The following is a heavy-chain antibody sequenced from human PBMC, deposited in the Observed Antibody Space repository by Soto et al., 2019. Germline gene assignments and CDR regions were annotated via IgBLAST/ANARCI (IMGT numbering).Heavy chain of an antibody. D-gene: IGHD3-22*01. J-gene: IGHJ4*02. CDR1: GFTFSSYT. Sequence: SEGSLRLSCAASGFTFSSYTMNWVRQAPGKGLEWVSSISSSSSYIYYADSVKGRFTISRDNAKNSLYLQMNSLRAEDTAVYYCARPSQPYYYDSSGYPDYWGQGTLVTVSS. V-gene: IGHV3-21*01. CDR3: ARPSQPYYYDSSGYPDY. CDR2: ISSSSSYI.